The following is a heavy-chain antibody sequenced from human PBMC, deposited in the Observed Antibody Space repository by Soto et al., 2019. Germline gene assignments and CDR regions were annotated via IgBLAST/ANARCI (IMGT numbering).Heavy chain of an antibody. V-gene: IGHV3-33*01. J-gene: IGHJ4*02. D-gene: IGHD5-18*01. Sequence: QVQLVESGGGVVQPGRSLRLSCAASGFTFSSYGMHWVRQAPGKGLEWVAVIWEDGSNKYYADSVKGRFTISRDNSKNTLYLQMNRLRAEDTAVYYCARAFRDGYNYVKPLDYWGQGTLVTVSS. CDR2: IWEDGSNK. CDR1: GFTFSSYG. CDR3: ARAFRDGYNYVKPLDY.